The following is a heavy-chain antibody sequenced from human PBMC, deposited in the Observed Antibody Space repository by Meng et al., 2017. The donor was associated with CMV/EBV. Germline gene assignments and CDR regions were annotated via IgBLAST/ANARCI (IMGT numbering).Heavy chain of an antibody. J-gene: IGHJ6*02. CDR1: GYTFTGYY. CDR3: ARDGGRYCSSTSCYYGMDV. V-gene: IGHV1-2*02. CDR2: INPNSGGT. D-gene: IGHD2-2*01. Sequence: ASVKVFCKASGYTFTGYYMHWVRQAPGQGLEWMGWINPNSGGTNYAQKFQGRVTMTRDTSISTAYMELSRLRSDDTAVYYCARDGGRYCSSTSCYYGMDVWGQGTTVTVSS.